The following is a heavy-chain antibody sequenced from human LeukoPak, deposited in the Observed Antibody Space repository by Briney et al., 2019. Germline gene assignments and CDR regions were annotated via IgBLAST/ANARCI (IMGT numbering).Heavy chain of an antibody. Sequence: GGSLRLSCAASGFTFSRYAMHWVRQAPGKGLEWVAVVASDGNDKHHADTVKGRFTISRDNSKNTVYLQMNSLRADDTAVYYCARDNTIGAADYYFDYWGQGTLVTVSS. J-gene: IGHJ4*02. CDR3: ARDNTIGAADYYFDY. V-gene: IGHV3-30*04. CDR2: VASDGNDK. CDR1: GFTFSRYA. D-gene: IGHD6-13*01.